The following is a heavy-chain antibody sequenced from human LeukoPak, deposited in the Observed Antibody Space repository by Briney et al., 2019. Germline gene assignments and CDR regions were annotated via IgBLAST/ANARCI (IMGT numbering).Heavy chain of an antibody. CDR2: INAGNGNT. CDR3: ARDGPVAGTDY. V-gene: IGHV1-3*01. J-gene: IGHJ4*02. D-gene: IGHD6-19*01. Sequence: ASVKVSCKASGYTFTSYAMHWVRQAPGQRLEWMGWINAGNGNTKYSQKFQGTVTINRDTSASTAYMELSSLRSEDTAVYYCARDGPVAGTDYWGQGTLVTVSS. CDR1: GYTFTSYA.